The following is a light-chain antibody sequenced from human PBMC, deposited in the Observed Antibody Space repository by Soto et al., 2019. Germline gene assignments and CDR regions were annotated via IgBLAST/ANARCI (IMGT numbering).Light chain of an antibody. CDR1: QSVSSNY. J-gene: IGKJ2*03. CDR3: QQYGTSLFS. CDR2: GSS. Sequence: EIVLTQSPDTLSLSPGERATLSCRASQSVSSNYVAWYQQKPGQAPRLLTHGSSSRATGVTDRFSGRGSGTTFTLVISRLEPEDFGVYYWQQYGTSLFSFGKGTKVDI. V-gene: IGKV3-20*01.